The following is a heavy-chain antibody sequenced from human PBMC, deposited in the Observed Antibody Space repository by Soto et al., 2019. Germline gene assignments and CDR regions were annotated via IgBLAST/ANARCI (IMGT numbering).Heavy chain of an antibody. Sequence: GGSLRLSCAASGFTFSTSDMSWVRQVPEKGLEWVAGFTASDGGEYYCADAVKGRFTVSRDISEKTLYLQMNSLRVDDTAVYYCTKDSDRDYFQHWGQGTLVTVSS. J-gene: IGHJ1*01. V-gene: IGHV3-23*01. CDR2: FTASDGGE. CDR3: TKDSDRDYFQH. D-gene: IGHD3-10*01. CDR1: GFTFSTSD.